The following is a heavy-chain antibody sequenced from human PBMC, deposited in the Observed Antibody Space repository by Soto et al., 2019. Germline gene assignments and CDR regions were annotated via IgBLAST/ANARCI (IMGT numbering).Heavy chain of an antibody. CDR3: ACYYYGSGSYWPFDY. CDR1: GGTFSSYT. CDR2: IIPILGIA. J-gene: IGHJ4*02. Sequence: QVQLVQSGAEVKKPGSSVKVSCKASGGTFSSYTISWVRQAPGQGLEWMGRIIPILGIANYAQKFQGRVTLXXDXSXXTAYMELSSLRSEDTAVYYCACYYYGSGSYWPFDYWGQGTLVTVSS. D-gene: IGHD3-10*01. V-gene: IGHV1-69*02.